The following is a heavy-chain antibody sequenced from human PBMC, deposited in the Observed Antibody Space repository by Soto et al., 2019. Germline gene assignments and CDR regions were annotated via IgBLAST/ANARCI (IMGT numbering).Heavy chain of an antibody. J-gene: IGHJ4*02. CDR3: TSDLRGITTHYGFDY. CDR1: GFTFSDAW. CDR2: SKSRRDGGTT. Sequence: EVQLVESGGGLVRPGESLRVSCAASGFTFSDAWMNWVRQAPGKGREWVGRSKSRRDGGTTDYAAPVKGRFTLSRDDATHMLSLQKSSLKTEDIAMYFCTSDLRGITTHYGFDYWCQGIMVSVSS. V-gene: IGHV3-15*07. D-gene: IGHD3-10*01.